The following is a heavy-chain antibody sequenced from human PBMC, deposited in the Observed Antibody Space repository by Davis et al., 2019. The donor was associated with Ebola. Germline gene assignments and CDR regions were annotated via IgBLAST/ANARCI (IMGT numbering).Heavy chain of an antibody. D-gene: IGHD2-2*01. V-gene: IGHV3-48*04. CDR3: ATDWGLGYCSTSTCSEVG. CDR1: GFSFSSYG. J-gene: IGHJ4*02. CDR2: ISSNSDTT. Sequence: GESLKISCVASGFSFSSYGMTRVRQAPGKGLEWLGYISSNSDTTYYADSVKGRFTISRDNTRDSVYLQMDSLGVDDTAVYYCATDWGLGYCSTSTCSEVGWGQGTLVTVSS.